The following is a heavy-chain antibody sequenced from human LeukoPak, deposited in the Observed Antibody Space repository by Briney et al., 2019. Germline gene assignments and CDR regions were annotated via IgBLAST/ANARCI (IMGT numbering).Heavy chain of an antibody. Sequence: GGSLRLSCAASGFTFSSYGMHWVRQAPGKGLEWVAVISYDGSNKYYADSVKGRFTISRDNSKNTLYLQMNSLRAEDTAVYYCARDIGPSIVVVPAAIGYWGQGTLVTVSS. CDR2: ISYDGSNK. D-gene: IGHD2-2*01. J-gene: IGHJ4*02. V-gene: IGHV3-30*03. CDR1: GFTFSSYG. CDR3: ARDIGPSIVVVPAAIGY.